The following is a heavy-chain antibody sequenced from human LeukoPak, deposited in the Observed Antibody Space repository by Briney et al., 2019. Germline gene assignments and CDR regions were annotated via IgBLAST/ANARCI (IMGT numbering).Heavy chain of an antibody. D-gene: IGHD2-2*02. CDR1: GFTFSSYA. CDR3: AKSQLLYGVNYFDY. V-gene: IGHV3-23*01. Sequence: GRSLRLSCAASGFTFSSYAISWVRQAPGKGLEWVSAISGSGGSTYYADSVKGRFTISRDNSKNTLYLQMNSLRAEDTAVYYCAKSQLLYGVNYFDYWGQGTLVTVSS. CDR2: ISGSGGST. J-gene: IGHJ4*02.